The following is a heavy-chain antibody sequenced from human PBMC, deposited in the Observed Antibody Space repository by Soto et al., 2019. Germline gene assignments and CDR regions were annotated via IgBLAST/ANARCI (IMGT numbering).Heavy chain of an antibody. V-gene: IGHV1-18*01. CDR3: ARDKGYDILTGSDTPCLDY. D-gene: IGHD3-9*01. CDR1: GYTFTSYG. J-gene: IGHJ4*02. CDR2: ISAYNGNT. Sequence: QVQLVQSGAEVKKPGASVKVSCKASGYTFTSYGISWVRQAPGQGLEWMGWISAYNGNTNYAQKLQGRVTMTTDTSTSTAYMELRSLRSDDTAVYYCARDKGYDILTGSDTPCLDYWGQGTLVTVSS.